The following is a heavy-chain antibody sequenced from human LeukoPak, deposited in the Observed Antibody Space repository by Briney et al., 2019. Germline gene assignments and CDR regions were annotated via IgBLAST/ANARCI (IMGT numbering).Heavy chain of an antibody. CDR2: INPNSGGT. V-gene: IGHV1-2*06. J-gene: IGHJ5*02. D-gene: IGHD6-13*01. CDR3: AGQRGYSSNFHFIWFDP. CDR1: GYTFTGYY. Sequence: ASVKVSCKASGYTFTGYYMHWVRQAPGQGLEWMGRINPNSGGTNYAQKFQGRVTMTRDTSISTAYMELSRLRSDDTAVYYCAGQRGYSSNFHFIWFDPWGQGTLVTVSS.